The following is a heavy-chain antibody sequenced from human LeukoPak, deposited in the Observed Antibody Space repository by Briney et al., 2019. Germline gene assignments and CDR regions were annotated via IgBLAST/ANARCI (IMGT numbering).Heavy chain of an antibody. CDR3: ARKNGLDY. V-gene: IGHV3-7*01. CDR2: IKQDGSEK. Sequence: GGSLRLSCVASGFTLRSYVMNWVRQAPGKGLEWVANIKQDGSEKYYVDSVKGRFTISRDNAKNSLYLQMNSLRAEDTAVYYCARKNGLDYWGQGTLVTVSS. CDR1: GFTLRSYV. J-gene: IGHJ4*02.